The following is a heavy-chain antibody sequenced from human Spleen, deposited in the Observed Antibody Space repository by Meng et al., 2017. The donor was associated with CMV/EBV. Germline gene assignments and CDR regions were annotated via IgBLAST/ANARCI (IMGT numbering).Heavy chain of an antibody. J-gene: IGHJ4*02. D-gene: IGHD6-19*01. Sequence: VYGGSFSPYDWSWIRQSPGKGLEWIGQINHGGSTFYNPSLKSRVTISLDMSKNQFSLGLTSVTAADTAVYYCARDSSGWYDGYFDSWGQGTLVTVSS. CDR2: INHGGST. CDR3: ARDSSGWYDGYFDS. V-gene: IGHV4-34*01. CDR1: GGSFSPYD.